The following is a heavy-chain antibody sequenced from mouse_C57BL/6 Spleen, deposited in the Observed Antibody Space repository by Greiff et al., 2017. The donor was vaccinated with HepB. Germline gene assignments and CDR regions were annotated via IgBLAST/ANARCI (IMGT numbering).Heavy chain of an antibody. D-gene: IGHD1-1*01. Sequence: EVKLVESGGGLVKPGGSLKLSCAASGFTFSSYAMSWVRQTPEKRLEWVATISDGGSYTYYPDNVKGRFTISRDNAKNNLYLQMSHLKSEDTAMYYCARDPLYYYGSSYEDYFDYWGQGTTLTVSS. J-gene: IGHJ2*01. CDR1: GFTFSSYA. CDR3: ARDPLYYYGSSYEDYFDY. CDR2: ISDGGSYT. V-gene: IGHV5-4*01.